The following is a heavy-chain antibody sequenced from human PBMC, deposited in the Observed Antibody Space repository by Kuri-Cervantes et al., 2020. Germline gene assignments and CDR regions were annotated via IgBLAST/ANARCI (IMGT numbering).Heavy chain of an antibody. CDR1: GFTFSIYE. J-gene: IGHJ4*02. CDR3: AKYDRKLVPAASFDY. CDR2: ISGSGGST. Sequence: GESLKISCAASGFTFSIYEMNWVRQAPGKGLEWVSAISGSGGSTYYADSVKGRFTISRDNSKNTLYLQMNSLRAEDTAVYYCAKYDRKLVPAASFDYWGQGTLVTVSS. D-gene: IGHD2-2*01. V-gene: IGHV3-23*01.